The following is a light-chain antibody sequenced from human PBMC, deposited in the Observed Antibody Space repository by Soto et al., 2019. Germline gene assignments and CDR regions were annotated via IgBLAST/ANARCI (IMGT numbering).Light chain of an antibody. J-gene: IGKJ2*01. CDR2: GAS. Sequence: EIVLTQSPGTLSLSPGERATLSCRTSHSVTSNYLAWYQQRPGQAPRLLIYGASSRATGIPDRFSGSGSGTEFTLTISRLEPEDFAVFYCQQYENSPYTFGQGTKLEIK. CDR3: QQYENSPYT. CDR1: HSVTSNY. V-gene: IGKV3-20*01.